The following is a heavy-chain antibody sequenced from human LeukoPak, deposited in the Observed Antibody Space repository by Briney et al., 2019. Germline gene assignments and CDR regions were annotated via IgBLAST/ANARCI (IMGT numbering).Heavy chain of an antibody. Sequence: SETLSLTCAVYGGSFSDYYWSWIRQPPGKGLEWIGEINHSGITNYNPSLKSRVAISVDMSKNQFSLKLSSVTAADTAVYYCAYSSAFQQHLGQGTLVTVSS. D-gene: IGHD3-22*01. CDR3: AYSSAFQQH. J-gene: IGHJ1*01. CDR1: GGSFSDYY. V-gene: IGHV4-34*01. CDR2: INHSGIT.